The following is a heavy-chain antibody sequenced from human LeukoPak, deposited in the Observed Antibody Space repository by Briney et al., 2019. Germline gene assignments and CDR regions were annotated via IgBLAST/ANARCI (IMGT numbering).Heavy chain of an antibody. V-gene: IGHV3-21*01. J-gene: IGHJ4*02. CDR3: ARDSPLFGSSGYFRFDY. Sequence: GGSLRLSCAASGFTFSSYSMNWVRQAPGKGLEWVSSISSSSSYIYYADSVKGRFTISRDNAKNSLYLQMNSLRAEDTAVYYCARDSPLFGSSGYFRFDYWGQGTLVTVSS. D-gene: IGHD3-22*01. CDR2: ISSSSSYI. CDR1: GFTFSSYS.